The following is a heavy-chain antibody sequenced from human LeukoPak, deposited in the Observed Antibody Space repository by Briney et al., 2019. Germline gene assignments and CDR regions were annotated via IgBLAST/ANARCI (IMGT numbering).Heavy chain of an antibody. J-gene: IGHJ4*02. Sequence: PGGSLRLSCAASGFTFSSYAMSWVRQAPGKGLEWVSAISGSGGSTYYADSVKGRFTISRDNSKNTLYLQMNSLRAEDTAVYYCANLRLGVTTVGTSNFDYWGQGTLVTVSS. CDR3: ANLRLGVTTVGTSNFDY. CDR2: ISGSGGST. V-gene: IGHV3-23*01. D-gene: IGHD4-23*01. CDR1: GFTFSSYA.